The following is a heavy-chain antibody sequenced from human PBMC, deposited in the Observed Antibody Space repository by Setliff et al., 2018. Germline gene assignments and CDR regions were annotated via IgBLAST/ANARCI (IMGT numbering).Heavy chain of an antibody. Sequence: GGSLRLSCAASGFTFNTYAMSWVRQPPGKGLEWVSSISDTALGIYYADSVRGRFTISRDNSKKTLYLQMNSLRAEDTAVYFCAKQKNTGYGQPVDSWGQGVQVTVSS. CDR3: AKQKNTGYGQPVDS. V-gene: IGHV3-23*01. CDR2: ISDTALGI. J-gene: IGHJ4*02. CDR1: GFTFNTYA. D-gene: IGHD5-12*01.